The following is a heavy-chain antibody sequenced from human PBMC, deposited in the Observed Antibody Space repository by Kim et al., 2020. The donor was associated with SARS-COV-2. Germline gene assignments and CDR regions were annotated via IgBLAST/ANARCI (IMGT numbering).Heavy chain of an antibody. D-gene: IGHD6-13*01. CDR1: GGTFSSYA. V-gene: IGHV1-69*13. CDR3: ARVGRIAAAVPYNWFDP. Sequence: SVKVSCKASGGTFSSYAISWVRQAPGQGLEWMGGIIPIFGTANYAQKFQGRVTITADESTSTAYMELSSLRSEDTAVYYCARVGRIAAAVPYNWFDPWGQGTLVTVSS. CDR2: IIPIFGTA. J-gene: IGHJ5*02.